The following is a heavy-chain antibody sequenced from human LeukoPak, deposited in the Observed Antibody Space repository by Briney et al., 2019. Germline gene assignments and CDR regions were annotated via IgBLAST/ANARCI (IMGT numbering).Heavy chain of an antibody. CDR1: GDSISSSSYY. CDR2: IYYSGST. CDR3: ATTILLWFRTNTFDP. Sequence: SETLSLTCTVSGDSISSSSYYWGWIRQPPGKGLEWIGSIYYSGSTCYNPSLKSRVTISVDASKNQFSLKLSSVTAADTAVYYCATTILLWFRTNTFDPWGQGTLVTVSS. J-gene: IGHJ5*02. V-gene: IGHV4-39*01. D-gene: IGHD3-10*01.